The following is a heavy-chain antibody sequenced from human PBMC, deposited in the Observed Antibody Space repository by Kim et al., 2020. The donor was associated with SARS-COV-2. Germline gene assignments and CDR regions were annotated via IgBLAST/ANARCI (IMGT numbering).Heavy chain of an antibody. CDR1: GYTLTELS. Sequence: ASVKVSCKVSGYTLTELSMHWVRQAPGKGLEWMGGFDPEDGETIYAQKFQGRITMTEDTSTDTAYMELSSLRSEDTAVYYCATVPTLLPRLLRFLEYWGQGTLVTVSS. V-gene: IGHV1-24*01. CDR3: ATVPTLLPRLLRFLEY. D-gene: IGHD3-3*01. CDR2: FDPEDGET. J-gene: IGHJ4*02.